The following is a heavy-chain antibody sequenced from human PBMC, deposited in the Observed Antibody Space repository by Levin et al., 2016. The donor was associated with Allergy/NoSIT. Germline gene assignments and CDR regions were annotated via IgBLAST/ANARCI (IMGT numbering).Heavy chain of an antibody. J-gene: IGHJ4*02. CDR3: ARGSDTRTGVFDY. D-gene: IGHD1-1*01. Sequence: WVRQAPGQGPQWMGMINPNGGSTDYAQKFQGRITLTRDTSTSTVYMELRSLTPEDTAFYYCARGSDTRTGVFDYWGQGTEVTVSS. CDR2: INPNGGST. V-gene: IGHV1-46*01.